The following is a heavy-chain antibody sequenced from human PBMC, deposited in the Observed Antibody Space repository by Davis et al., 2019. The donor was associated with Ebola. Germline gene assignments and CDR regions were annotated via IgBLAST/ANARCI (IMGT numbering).Heavy chain of an antibody. D-gene: IGHD4-11*01. Sequence: GGSLRLSCAASGFTFSSYWMSWVRQAPGKGLEWVANINQDVSAKYYVDSVKGRFTISRDNAKNSLYLQMNSLRAEDTAVYYCARRLRVNYVGYYGMDVWGQGTTVTVSS. J-gene: IGHJ6*02. CDR1: GFTFSSYW. V-gene: IGHV3-7*01. CDR3: ARRLRVNYVGYYGMDV. CDR2: INQDVSAK.